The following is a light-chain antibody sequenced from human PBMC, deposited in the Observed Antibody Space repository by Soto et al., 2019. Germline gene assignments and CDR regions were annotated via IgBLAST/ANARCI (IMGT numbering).Light chain of an antibody. CDR1: QSISSN. CDR2: GAS. Sequence: EIVMTQSPATLSVSPGERATLSCRASQSISSNLAWYQQTPGQAPRLLIYGASTRATGIPARFSGSGSGTEFTLTISSLQSEDFVVYYCQQYNGLPWTFGQGTQVEIK. CDR3: QQYNGLPWT. V-gene: IGKV3-15*01. J-gene: IGKJ1*01.